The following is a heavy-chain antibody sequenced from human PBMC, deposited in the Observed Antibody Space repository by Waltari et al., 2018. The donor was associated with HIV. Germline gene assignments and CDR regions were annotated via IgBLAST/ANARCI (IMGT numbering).Heavy chain of an antibody. J-gene: IGHJ2*01. V-gene: IGHV4-39*01. CDR3: ARHALRVGAAYWNFDL. CDR1: GGSVSSSSYF. D-gene: IGHD1-26*01. CDR2: IYYNGRA. Sequence: QLQLQESGPGLVKPSETLSLTCTVSGGSVSSSSYFWGWIRQPPGKGLEWVGRIYYNGRAYYNPSLKSRVTISGDTSKNQFSLKVTSVTAADTAVYYCARHALRVGAAYWNFDLWGRGTLVTVSS.